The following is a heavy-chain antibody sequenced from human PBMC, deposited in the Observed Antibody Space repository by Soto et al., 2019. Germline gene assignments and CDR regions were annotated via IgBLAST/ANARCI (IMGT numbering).Heavy chain of an antibody. CDR1: VGSISGYY. J-gene: IGHJ4*02. D-gene: IGHD1-26*01. CDR2: IYYSGST. V-gene: IGHV4-59*01. Sequence: SETLSLPCTVSVGSISGYYWSWSRQPPGQGLEWIGYIYYSGSTNYNPSLKSRVTISVDTSKNQFSLKLSSVTAADTAVYYCARVQSGSYALYYFDYWGQGTLVTVSS. CDR3: ARVQSGSYALYYFDY.